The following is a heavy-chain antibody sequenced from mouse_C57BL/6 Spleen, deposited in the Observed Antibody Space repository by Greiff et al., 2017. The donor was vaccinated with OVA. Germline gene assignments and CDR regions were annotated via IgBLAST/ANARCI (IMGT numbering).Heavy chain of an antibody. CDR3: ARRGDYGSSHYYAMDY. Sequence: EVQLVESGGGLVKPGGSLKLSCAASGFTFSDYGMHWVRQAPEKGLEWVAYISSGSSTIYYADTVKGRFTISRDNAKNTLFLQMTSLRSEDTAMYYCARRGDYGSSHYYAMDYWGQGTSVTVSS. CDR1: GFTFSDYG. CDR2: ISSGSSTI. J-gene: IGHJ4*01. V-gene: IGHV5-17*01. D-gene: IGHD1-1*01.